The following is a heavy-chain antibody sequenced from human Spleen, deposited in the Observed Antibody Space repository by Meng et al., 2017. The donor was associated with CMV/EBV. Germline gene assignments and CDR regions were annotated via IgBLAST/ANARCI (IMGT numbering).Heavy chain of an antibody. J-gene: IGHJ4*02. CDR3: ASPIIAVAGTADY. CDR2: IYYSGST. CDR1: GGSISSSSYY. V-gene: IGHV4-39*07. D-gene: IGHD6-19*01. Sequence: SGGSISSSSYYWGWIRQPPGKGLEWIGSIYYSGSTYYNPSLKSRVTISVDTSKNQFSLKLSSVTAADTAVYYCASPIIAVAGTADYWGQGTLVTVSS.